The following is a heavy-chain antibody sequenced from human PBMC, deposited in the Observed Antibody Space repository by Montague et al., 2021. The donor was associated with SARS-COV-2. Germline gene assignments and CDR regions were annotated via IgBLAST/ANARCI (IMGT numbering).Heavy chain of an antibody. Sequence: CAISGASVSSNSATWNWVSQSPSRGLEWLGRTYYRSKWYNDYAVSVRGRVTINPDTSKNQFSLQLNSATPEDTAIYYCTSGREGNYNVMDVWGQGTTVTVSS. J-gene: IGHJ6*02. CDR2: TYYRSKWYN. D-gene: IGHD1-1*01. V-gene: IGHV6-1*01. CDR3: TSGREGNYNVMDV. CDR1: GASVSSNSAT.